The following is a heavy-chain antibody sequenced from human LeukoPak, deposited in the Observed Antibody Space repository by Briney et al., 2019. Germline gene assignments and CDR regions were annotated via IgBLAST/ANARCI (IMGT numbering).Heavy chain of an antibody. D-gene: IGHD2-2*02. J-gene: IGHJ4*02. CDR3: ATDIVVVPAAIQGDY. V-gene: IGHV1-24*01. CDR2: FDPEDGET. Sequence: ASVKVSCKVSGYTLTELSMHWARQAPGKGLEWMGGFDPEDGETIYAQKFQGRVTMTEDTSTDTAYMELSSLRSEDTAVYYCATDIVVVPAAIQGDYWGQGTLVTVSS. CDR1: GYTLTELS.